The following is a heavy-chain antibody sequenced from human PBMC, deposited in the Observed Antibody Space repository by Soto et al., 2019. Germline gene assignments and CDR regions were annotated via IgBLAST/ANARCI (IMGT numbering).Heavy chain of an antibody. CDR3: ARDSPTNYYDSSGYLGDDAFDI. CDR1: GGTFSSYA. V-gene: IGHV1-69*13. Sequence: SVKVSCKASGGTFSSYAISWVRQAPGQGLEWMGGIIPIFGTANYAQKFQGRVTITADESTSTAYMELSSLRSEDTAVYYCARDSPTNYYDSSGYLGDDAFDIWGQGTMVTVSS. CDR2: IIPIFGTA. J-gene: IGHJ3*02. D-gene: IGHD3-22*01.